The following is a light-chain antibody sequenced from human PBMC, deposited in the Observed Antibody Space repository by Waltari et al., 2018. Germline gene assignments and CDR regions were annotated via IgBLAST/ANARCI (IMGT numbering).Light chain of an antibody. CDR3: TSYTSSPSWV. V-gene: IGLV2-14*01. Sequence: QSALTQPASVSGSPGQSITISCTGTSSDAGGYKYVSWYPQQPGKAPKLMIYDDIQRPSGVSNRFSGSKSGNTASLTISGLQAEDEADYYCTSYTSSPSWVFGGGTKLTVL. CDR2: DDI. CDR1: SSDAGGYKY. J-gene: IGLJ3*02.